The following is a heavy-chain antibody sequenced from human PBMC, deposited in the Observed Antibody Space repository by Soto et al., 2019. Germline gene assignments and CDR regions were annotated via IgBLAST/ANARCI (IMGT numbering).Heavy chain of an antibody. V-gene: IGHV3-74*01. CDR3: ASMSEPVDY. D-gene: IGHD2-2*01. CDR1: GFTCSSYW. CDR2: IDSNGIMT. Sequence: GGSLRLSCAASGFTCSSYWMHWVRQVPGKGLESVSKIDSNGIMTYYAKSVKGRFSISRDNAQNSLYLQMDSLTVEDTAVYNCASMSEPVDYWGQRTMVSVSS. J-gene: IGHJ4*01.